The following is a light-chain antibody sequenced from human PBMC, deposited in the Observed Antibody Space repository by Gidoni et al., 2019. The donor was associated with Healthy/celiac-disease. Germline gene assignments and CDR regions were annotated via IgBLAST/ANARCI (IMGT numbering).Light chain of an antibody. CDR2: EAS. CDR3: QQRRNWLLT. J-gene: IGKJ4*01. CDR1: QSVSSY. Sequence: EIVLTQSPATLSLSPGERATLSCRASQSVSSYLAWYQQKPGQAPRLLIYEASNRATGIPARCSGSGSGTDFTLTISSLEPEDFAVYYCQQRRNWLLTFGGGTKVEIK. V-gene: IGKV3-11*01.